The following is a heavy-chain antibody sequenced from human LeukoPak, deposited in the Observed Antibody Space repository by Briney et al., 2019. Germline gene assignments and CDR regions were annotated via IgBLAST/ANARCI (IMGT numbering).Heavy chain of an antibody. Sequence: LETLSLTCTVSGGSISSSSYYWGWIRQPPGKGLEWIGSIYYSGSTYYNPSLKSRVTISVDTSKNQFSLKLSSVTAADTAVYYCARTYGSGSYSFHYWGQGTLVTVSS. CDR2: IYYSGST. CDR3: ARTYGSGSYSFHY. V-gene: IGHV4-39*07. D-gene: IGHD3-10*01. CDR1: GGSISSSSYY. J-gene: IGHJ4*02.